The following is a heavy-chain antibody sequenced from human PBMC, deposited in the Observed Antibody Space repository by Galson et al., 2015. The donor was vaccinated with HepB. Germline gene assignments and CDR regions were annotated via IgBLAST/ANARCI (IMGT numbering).Heavy chain of an antibody. Sequence: SGYTFTSYGISWVRQAPGQGLEWMGWISAYNGNTNYAQKLQGRVTMTTDTSTSTAYMELRSLRSDDTAVYYCASSTDSTSFDYWGQGTLVTVSS. CDR1: GYTFTSYG. V-gene: IGHV1-18*04. D-gene: IGHD2/OR15-2a*01. CDR2: ISAYNGNT. CDR3: ASSTDSTSFDY. J-gene: IGHJ4*02.